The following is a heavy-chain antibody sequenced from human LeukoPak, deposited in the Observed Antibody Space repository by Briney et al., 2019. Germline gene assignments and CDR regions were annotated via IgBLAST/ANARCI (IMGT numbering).Heavy chain of an antibody. V-gene: IGHV3-48*03. CDR3: ARNTSTLYTGFDY. Sequence: LGGSLSFSCAASGFTFSSFEMNWVRQAPGKGLEWVSYIGNVGGAIYYADSVKDRFTISRDNAKNSLYLQMNSLRAEDTAVYYCARNTSTLYTGFDYWGQGTLGTVSS. CDR2: IGNVGGAI. CDR1: GFTFSSFE. D-gene: IGHD2-2*01. J-gene: IGHJ4*02.